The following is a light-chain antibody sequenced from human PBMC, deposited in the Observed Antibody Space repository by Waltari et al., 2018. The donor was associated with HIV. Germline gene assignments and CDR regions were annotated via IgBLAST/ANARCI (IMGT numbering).Light chain of an antibody. CDR3: QAWDSSTVV. J-gene: IGLJ2*01. V-gene: IGLV3-1*01. Sequence: SYEVTQPPSVSVSPGPTASLTCSGDKLGDKYACWYQQRPGQSPVLVLYQDRKRPSAIPERFSGSTSGNTATLTISGTQAVDEADYYCQAWDSSTVVFGGGTKLTVL. CDR2: QDR. CDR1: KLGDKY.